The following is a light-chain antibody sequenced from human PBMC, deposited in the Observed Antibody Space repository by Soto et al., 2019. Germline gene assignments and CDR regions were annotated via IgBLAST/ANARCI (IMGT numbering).Light chain of an antibody. Sequence: EIVLTQSPGTLSLSPGERATLSCRASQSVSGTYFAWFQQKPGQAPRLLIYGISSRSTGIPDRFSGSGSGTDFTLTISRLEPVDFAVYYCQQYGSIPRTFGQGTKVEIK. CDR1: QSVSGTY. J-gene: IGKJ1*01. V-gene: IGKV3-20*01. CDR2: GIS. CDR3: QQYGSIPRT.